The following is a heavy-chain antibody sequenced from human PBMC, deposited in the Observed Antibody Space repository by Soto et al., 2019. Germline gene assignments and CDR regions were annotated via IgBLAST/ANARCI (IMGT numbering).Heavy chain of an antibody. CDR1: GGSFSGYY. Sequence: QVQLQQWGAGLLKPSETLSLTCAVYGGSFSGYYWSWIRQPPGKGLEWIGEIKHSGSTNYNPSLKSRVSTSVPTTKKQFSLKLDSETAPDTAVHHSARGRGAENTYCYSFGMDVWGQGTTVTASS. V-gene: IGHV4-34*01. CDR3: ARGRGAENTYCYSFGMDV. D-gene: IGHD3-16*01. J-gene: IGHJ6*02. CDR2: IKHSGST.